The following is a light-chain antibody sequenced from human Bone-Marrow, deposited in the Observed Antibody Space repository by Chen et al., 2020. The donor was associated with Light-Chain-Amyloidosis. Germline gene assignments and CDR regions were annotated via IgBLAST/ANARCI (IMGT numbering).Light chain of an antibody. J-gene: IGLJ3*02. CDR2: DDS. CDR1: NIGSTS. V-gene: IGLV3-21*02. Sequence: SYVLTQPSSVSVAPGQTATIACGGNNIGSTSVHWYQQTPGQAPLLVVYDDSDRPSGIPERLSGSNSGNPATLTISRDEAGDEADYYCQVWDRSSDRPVFGGGTKLTVL. CDR3: QVWDRSSDRPV.